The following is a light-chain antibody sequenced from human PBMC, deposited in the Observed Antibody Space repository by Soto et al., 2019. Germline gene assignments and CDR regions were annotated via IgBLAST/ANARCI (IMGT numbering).Light chain of an antibody. CDR3: QQSNSLPRT. CDR1: QGISSW. Sequence: DIQMTQSPSSVSASVGDRVTITCRASQGISSWLDWYQQKPGKAPKLLIYAASSLQSGDPSRFSGSGVGTDFTLTISSRQPEDFATYYCQQSNSLPRTFGPGTKVDIK. CDR2: AAS. V-gene: IGKV1-12*01. J-gene: IGKJ3*01.